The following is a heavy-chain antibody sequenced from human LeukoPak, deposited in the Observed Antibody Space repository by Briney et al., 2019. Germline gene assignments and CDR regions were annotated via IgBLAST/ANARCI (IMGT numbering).Heavy chain of an antibody. Sequence: PGGSLRLSCAASGFTFSSYSMNWVRQAPGKGLEWGSYISGGSSTIYYADSVKGRFTISRDNGKNTLYLQMNSLRAEGTAVYYCARGSTYYDSSGQVPFDYWGQGTLVTVSS. CDR3: ARGSTYYDSSGQVPFDY. V-gene: IGHV3-48*01. D-gene: IGHD3-22*01. J-gene: IGHJ4*02. CDR1: GFTFSSYS. CDR2: ISGGSSTI.